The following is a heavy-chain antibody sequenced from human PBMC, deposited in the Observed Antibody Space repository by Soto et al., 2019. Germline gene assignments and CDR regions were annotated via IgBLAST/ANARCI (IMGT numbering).Heavy chain of an antibody. CDR3: ARRVDAPRYFGLDV. D-gene: IGHD1-20*01. V-gene: IGHV4-39*01. CDR1: GGSVGDTRYY. Sequence: SETLSLTCTVSGGSVGDTRYYWAWIRQPPGKGLECIGIFSYDGSTYNNQYIKSRVTLAVETSKNQLSLRLRSLTAADTATYYCARRVDAPRYFGLDVWGQGTTVTV. CDR2: FSYDGST. J-gene: IGHJ6*02.